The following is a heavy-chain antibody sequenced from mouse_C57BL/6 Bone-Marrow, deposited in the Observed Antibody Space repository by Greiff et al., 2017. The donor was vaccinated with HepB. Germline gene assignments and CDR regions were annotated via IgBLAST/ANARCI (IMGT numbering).Heavy chain of an antibody. V-gene: IGHV5-16*01. CDR1: GFTFSDYY. J-gene: IGHJ4*01. CDR2: INYDGSST. D-gene: IGHD2-10*02. CDR3: ARGGGYGNYGAMDY. Sequence: EVNLVESEGGLVQPGSSMKLSCTASGFTFSDYYMAWVRQVPEKGLEWVANINYDGSSTYYLDSLKSRFIISRDNAKNILYLQMSSLKSEDTATYYCARGGGYGNYGAMDYWGQGTSVTVSS.